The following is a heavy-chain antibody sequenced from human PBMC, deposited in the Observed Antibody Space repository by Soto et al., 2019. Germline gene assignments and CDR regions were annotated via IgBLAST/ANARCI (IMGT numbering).Heavy chain of an antibody. Sequence: QVKLQESGPGLVKPSETLSLTCTVSGGSISSYYWSWIRQPPGKGLEWIGYIYYSGSTNYNPSLKSRVTISVDTSKNQFSLKLSSVTAADTAVYYCARKSYGDYDDAFDIWGQGTMVTVSS. V-gene: IGHV4-59*01. D-gene: IGHD4-17*01. CDR1: GGSISSYY. CDR2: IYYSGST. J-gene: IGHJ3*02. CDR3: ARKSYGDYDDAFDI.